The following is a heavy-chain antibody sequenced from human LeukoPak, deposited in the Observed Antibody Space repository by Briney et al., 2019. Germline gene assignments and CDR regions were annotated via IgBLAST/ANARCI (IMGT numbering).Heavy chain of an antibody. Sequence: PGGSLRLSCAASGFTFSSYGMHWVRQAPGKGLEWVAVISYDGSNKYYADSVKGRFTISRDNSKNTLYLQMNSLRAEDTAVYYCARDLHSGSSGDYWGQGTLVTVSS. CDR2: ISYDGSNK. V-gene: IGHV3-30*03. J-gene: IGHJ4*02. CDR3: ARDLHSGSSGDY. CDR1: GFTFSSYG. D-gene: IGHD1-26*01.